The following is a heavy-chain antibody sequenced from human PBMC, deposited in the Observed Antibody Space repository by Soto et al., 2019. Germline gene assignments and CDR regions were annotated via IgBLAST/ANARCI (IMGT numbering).Heavy chain of an antibody. Sequence: SETLSLTCIVSGGSVYSNGHYLGWIRQPPGKGLEWIGSIDNNGVTNYNSSLKSRVTISRDTSKNQFSLRLTSVTAADTAVYYCGKILVGATGHTDADSWGPGTLVTV. J-gene: IGHJ4*02. D-gene: IGHD2-15*01. CDR1: GGSVYSNGHY. CDR2: IDNNGVT. V-gene: IGHV4-39*01. CDR3: GKILVGATGHTDADS.